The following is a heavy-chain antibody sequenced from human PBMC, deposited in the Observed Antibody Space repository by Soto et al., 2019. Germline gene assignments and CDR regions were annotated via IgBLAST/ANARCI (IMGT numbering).Heavy chain of an antibody. J-gene: IGHJ3*01. CDR3: ATRPLLPGAP. CDR1: GFTFSSND. V-gene: IGHV3-53*01. D-gene: IGHD3-22*01. CDR2: IYSGGST. Sequence: EVQLVESGGGLIQPGGSLRLSCAASGFTFSSNDMNWVRQAPGKGLEWVSLIYSGGSTYYADSVKGRFTISRDNSKNTLYLQMSSLRAEYKAGYYCATRPLLPGAPWGQGTMVTVSS.